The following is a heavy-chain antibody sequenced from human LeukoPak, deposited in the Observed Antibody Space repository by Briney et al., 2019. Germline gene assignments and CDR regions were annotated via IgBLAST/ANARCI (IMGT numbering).Heavy chain of an antibody. J-gene: IGHJ3*02. CDR1: GFTFTSYG. V-gene: IGHV3-66*01. CDR3: AKVLGEDSPDDAFDI. CDR2: TYSGGST. D-gene: IGHD3-16*01. Sequence: GGSLRLSCAASGFTFTSYGMSWVRQAPGKGLEWVSVTYSGGSTYYADSVKGRCTISRDNSKNTLYLQMNSLRGEDTAVYYCAKVLGEDSPDDAFDIWGQGTMVTVSS.